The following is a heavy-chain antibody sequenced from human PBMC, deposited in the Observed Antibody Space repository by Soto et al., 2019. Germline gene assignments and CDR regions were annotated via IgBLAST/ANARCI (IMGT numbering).Heavy chain of an antibody. Sequence: QITLKESGPTLVKPTQTLTLTCTFSGFSLSTGGVGVAWIRQAPGKALEWLAVIYWDDDKRYSPSLKRRLTITTDSTKNKVVFTITNMDPVDTATYYCASTPFFGDKLEYWGQGTLVTVSS. CDR2: IYWDDDK. V-gene: IGHV2-5*02. J-gene: IGHJ4*02. D-gene: IGHD3-10*01. CDR3: ASTPFFGDKLEY. CDR1: GFSLSTGGVG.